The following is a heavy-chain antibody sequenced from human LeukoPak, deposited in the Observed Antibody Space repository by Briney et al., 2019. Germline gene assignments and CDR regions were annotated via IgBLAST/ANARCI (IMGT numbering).Heavy chain of an antibody. V-gene: IGHV3-23*01. Sequence: GGSLRLSCAASGFTFSSYGMHWVRQAPGKGLEWVSAISGSGGSTYYADSVKGRFAISRDNSKNTLYLQMNSLRAEDTAVYYCAKDTRDYDILTGYYPFDYWGQGTLVTVSS. D-gene: IGHD3-9*01. CDR2: ISGSGGST. CDR3: AKDTRDYDILTGYYPFDY. J-gene: IGHJ4*02. CDR1: GFTFSSYG.